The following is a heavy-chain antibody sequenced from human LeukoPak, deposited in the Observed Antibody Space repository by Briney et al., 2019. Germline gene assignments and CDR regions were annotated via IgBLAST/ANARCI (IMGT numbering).Heavy chain of an antibody. CDR2: IYYSGST. D-gene: IGHD3-22*01. CDR3: AALGPSTYYYDSSGPH. J-gene: IGHJ4*02. V-gene: IGHV4-59*01. CDR1: GASISSYY. Sequence: PSETLSLTCTVSGASISSYYWTWIRQPPGKGLEWIGYIYYSGSTNYNPSLKSRVTISVDTSKNQFSLKLSSVTAADTAVYYCAALGPSTYYYDSSGPHWGQGTLVTVSS.